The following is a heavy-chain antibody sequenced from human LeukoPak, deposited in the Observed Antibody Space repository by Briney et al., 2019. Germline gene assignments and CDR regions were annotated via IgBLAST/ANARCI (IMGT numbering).Heavy chain of an antibody. CDR2: INVGNGNT. D-gene: IGHD3-9*01. CDR1: GYTFTSYA. V-gene: IGHV1-3*01. Sequence: ASVKVSCKASGYTFTSYAMHWVRQAPGQRLEWMGWINVGNGNTKYSQKLQGRVTMTTDTSTSTAYMELRRLRSDDTAVYFCARDPYDLLTGYYSGSGGDYWGQGTLVTVSS. J-gene: IGHJ4*02. CDR3: ARDPYDLLTGYYSGSGGDY.